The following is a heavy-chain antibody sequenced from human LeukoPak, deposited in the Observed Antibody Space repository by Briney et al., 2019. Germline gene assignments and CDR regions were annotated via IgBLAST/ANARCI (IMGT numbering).Heavy chain of an antibody. CDR3: AKPPNDAFDI. Sequence: GGSLRLSCAASGFNFRSHAMCWIRQAPGKGLEWISTISSSGASTYYADSVKGRFTISRDNSKNTLYQQSDSPRAEDTAVYYCAKPPNDAFDIWGQGTMVTVSS. CDR1: GFNFRSHA. CDR2: ISSSGAST. V-gene: IGHV3-23*01. J-gene: IGHJ3*02.